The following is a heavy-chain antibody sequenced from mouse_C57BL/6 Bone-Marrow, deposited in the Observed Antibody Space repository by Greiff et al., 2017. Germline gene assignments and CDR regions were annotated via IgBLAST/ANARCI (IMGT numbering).Heavy chain of an antibody. D-gene: IGHD5-1*01. CDR2: FHPYNDDT. CDR1: GYTFTTYP. Sequence: QVQLKEPGAELVKPGASVKMSCKASGYTFTTYPIEWMKQNHGKSLEWIGNFHPYNDDTKYNEKFKGKATLTVEKSSNTVYLELSRLTSDDSAVYYCARSSTFFYYFDYWSQGTTLTVSS. V-gene: IGHV1-47*01. J-gene: IGHJ2*01. CDR3: ARSSTFFYYFDY.